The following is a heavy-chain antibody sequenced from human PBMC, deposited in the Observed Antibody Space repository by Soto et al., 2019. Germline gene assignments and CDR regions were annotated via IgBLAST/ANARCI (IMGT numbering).Heavy chain of an antibody. V-gene: IGHV4-34*01. Sequence: LSLTCAVYGGSFSGYYWSWIRQPPGKGLEWIGEINHSGSTNYNPSLKSRVTISVDTSKNQFSLKLSSVTAVDTAVYYCARGLGSSGSYYFDYWGQGTLVTVSS. D-gene: IGHD6-19*01. CDR1: GGSFSGYY. CDR3: ARGLGSSGSYYFDY. CDR2: INHSGST. J-gene: IGHJ4*02.